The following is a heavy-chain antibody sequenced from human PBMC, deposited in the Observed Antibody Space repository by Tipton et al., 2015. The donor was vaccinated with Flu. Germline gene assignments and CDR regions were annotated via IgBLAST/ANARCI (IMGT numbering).Heavy chain of an antibody. V-gene: IGHV4-31*03. CDR1: GGSISSGGYY. D-gene: IGHD3/OR15-3a*01. Sequence: TLSLTCTVSGGSISSGGYYWSWIRQHPGKGLEWIGHIYYSGSTYYNPSLKSRVTISVDTSKNQFSLKLSSVTAADTAVYYCARLRVSEGLIDYWGQGTLVTVSS. J-gene: IGHJ4*02. CDR2: IYYSGST. CDR3: ARLRVSEGLIDY.